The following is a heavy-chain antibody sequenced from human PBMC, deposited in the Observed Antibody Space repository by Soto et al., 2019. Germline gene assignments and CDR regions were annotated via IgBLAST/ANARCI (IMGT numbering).Heavy chain of an antibody. CDR3: ARVLWELGDAFDI. J-gene: IGHJ3*02. Sequence: QVQLVQSGAAVKKPWASVKVSCKASGYTFTSYYMHWVRQAPGQGLEWMGIINPSGGSTSYAQKFQGRVTMTRDTSTSTVYMELSSLRSENTAVYYCARVLWELGDAFDIWGQGTMVTVSS. D-gene: IGHD1-26*01. CDR1: GYTFTSYY. CDR2: INPSGGST. V-gene: IGHV1-46*01.